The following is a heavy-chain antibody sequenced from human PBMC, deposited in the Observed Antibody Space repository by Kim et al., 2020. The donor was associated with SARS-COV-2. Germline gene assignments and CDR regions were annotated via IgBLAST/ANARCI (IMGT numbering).Heavy chain of an antibody. Sequence: GGSLRLSCAASGFTFSSYSMNWVRQAPGKGLEWVSSISSSSSYIYYADSVKGRFTISRDNAKNSLYLQMNSLRAEDTAVYYCARGLEGWLPTTRAFDIWGQGTMVTVSS. V-gene: IGHV3-21*01. CDR2: ISSSSSYI. CDR3: ARGLEGWLPTTRAFDI. D-gene: IGHD3-22*01. J-gene: IGHJ3*02. CDR1: GFTFSSYS.